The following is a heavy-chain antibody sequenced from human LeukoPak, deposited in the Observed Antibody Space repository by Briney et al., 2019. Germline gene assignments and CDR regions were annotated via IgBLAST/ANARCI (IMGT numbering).Heavy chain of an antibody. CDR1: GYTFSNYG. D-gene: IGHD3-10*01. Sequence: ASVKVSCKASGYTFSNYGINWVRQAPGQGLEWMGWISGYNGNTNYAQKLQGRVTMTTDTSTSTAYMELRSLRSDDTAVYYCARDPVTMVRGVIGWFDPWGQGTLVTVSS. J-gene: IGHJ5*02. V-gene: IGHV1-18*01. CDR3: ARDPVTMVRGVIGWFDP. CDR2: ISGYNGNT.